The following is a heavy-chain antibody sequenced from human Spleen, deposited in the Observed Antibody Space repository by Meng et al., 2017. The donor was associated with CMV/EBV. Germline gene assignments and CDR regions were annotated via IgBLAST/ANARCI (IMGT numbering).Heavy chain of an antibody. CDR1: GFTFSTYG. V-gene: IGHV3-30*02. CDR3: ARWGPDS. J-gene: IGHJ5*01. D-gene: IGHD7-27*01. CDR2: IRSDGSKT. Sequence: GGSLRLSCATSGFTFSTYGMQWVRQAPGKGLEWVAFIRSDGSKTWYADSVKGRFTISRDNSRNTLYLQMNSLRDEDTAVYYCARWGPDSWGQGTLVTVSS.